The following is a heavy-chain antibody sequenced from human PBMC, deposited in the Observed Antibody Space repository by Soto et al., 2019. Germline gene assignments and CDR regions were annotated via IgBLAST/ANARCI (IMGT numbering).Heavy chain of an antibody. Sequence: XESLKVSRKCSGNSFTTYWIGLVLQMPGKGLEWMGIIYPADSDTRYSPSFQGQVTISADKSISTAYLQWSSLKASDTAMYYCARTVREQWLADYWGRGTLVTVS. D-gene: IGHD6-19*01. CDR1: GNSFTTYW. J-gene: IGHJ4*02. V-gene: IGHV5-51*01. CDR2: IYPADSDT. CDR3: ARTVREQWLADY.